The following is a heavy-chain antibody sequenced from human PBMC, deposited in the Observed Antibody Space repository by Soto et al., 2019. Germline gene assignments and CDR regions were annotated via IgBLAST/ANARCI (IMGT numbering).Heavy chain of an antibody. CDR1: GFTFSSYE. V-gene: IGHV3-48*03. Sequence: EVQLVESGGGLVQPGGSLRLSCAASGFTFSSYEMNWVRQAPGKGLEWVSYISSSGSTIYYADSVKGRLTISRDNAKNSLYLQINILRAEDTAVYYCARDHKGGYYYYGMDVWGQGTTVTVSS. J-gene: IGHJ6*02. CDR2: ISSSGSTI. CDR3: ARDHKGGYYYYGMDV.